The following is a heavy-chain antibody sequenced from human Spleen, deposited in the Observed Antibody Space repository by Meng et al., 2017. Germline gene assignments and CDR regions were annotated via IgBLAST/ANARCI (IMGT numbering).Heavy chain of an antibody. CDR1: GFTFSSYA. CDR2: ISGSGGST. Sequence: GESLKISCAASGFTFSSYAMSWVRQAPGKGLEWVSAISGSGGSTYYADSVKGRFTISRDNSKNTLYLQMSSLRAEDTAVYYCANTDEWELLRVDYWGQGTLVTVSS. V-gene: IGHV3-23*01. CDR3: ANTDEWELLRVDY. J-gene: IGHJ4*02. D-gene: IGHD1-26*01.